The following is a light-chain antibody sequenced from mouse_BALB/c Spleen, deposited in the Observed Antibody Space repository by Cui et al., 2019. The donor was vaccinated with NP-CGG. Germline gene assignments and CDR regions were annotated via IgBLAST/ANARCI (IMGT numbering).Light chain of an antibody. Sequence: VVATQESPLTTSPGETVTLTCRSSTGAVTTSNYANWVQEKPDHLFTGLIGGTNNRAPGIPARFSGSLIGDKAALTITGAQTEDEAIYFCALWYSNHWVFGGGTKLTVL. V-gene: IGLV1*01. CDR2: GTN. J-gene: IGLJ1*01. CDR3: ALWYSNHWV. CDR1: TGAVTTSNY.